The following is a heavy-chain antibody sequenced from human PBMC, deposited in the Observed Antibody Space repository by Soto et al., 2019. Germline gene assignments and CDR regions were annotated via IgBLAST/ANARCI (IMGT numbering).Heavy chain of an antibody. J-gene: IGHJ4*02. V-gene: IGHV4-61*01. CDR3: ATTYSYYANFDN. CDR2: IYYSGST. CDR1: GGSVSSGSYY. D-gene: IGHD4-4*01. Sequence: SETLSLTCTVSGGSVSSGSYYWSWIRQPPGKGLEWIGYIYYSGSTNYNPSLKSRVTISTDTSKNQFSLKLSSVIAADTAVYYCATTYSYYANFDNCGQRTLVTVSS.